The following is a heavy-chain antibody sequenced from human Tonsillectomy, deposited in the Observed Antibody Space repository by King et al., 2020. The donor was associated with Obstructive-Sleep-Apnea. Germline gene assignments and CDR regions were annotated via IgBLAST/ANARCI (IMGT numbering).Heavy chain of an antibody. J-gene: IGHJ6*02. V-gene: IGHV4-59*01. CDR2: IYYSGST. Sequence: PLQESGPGLVKPSETLSLTCTVSGGSISSYYWSWLRQPPGKGLEWIGYIYYSGSTNYNPSLKSRVTISVDTSKNQFSLKLSSVTAADTAVYYCARASSGWFGRGGYYGMDVWGQGTTVTVSS. D-gene: IGHD6-19*01. CDR3: ARASSGWFGRGGYYGMDV. CDR1: GGSISSYY.